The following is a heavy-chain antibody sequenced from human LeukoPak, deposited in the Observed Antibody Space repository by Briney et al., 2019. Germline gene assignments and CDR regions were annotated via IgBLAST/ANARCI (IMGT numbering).Heavy chain of an antibody. CDR1: GGSFSGHY. CDR2: VNDRGST. CDR3: ARGVVSGRFGDYYYYMDV. Sequence: SETLSLTCAVYGGSFSGHYWTWIRQPPGKGLHWIGEVNDRGSTDYNPSLKSRLTISEDKSKKQFSLRLPSVTAADTAVYYCARGVVSGRFGDYYYYMDVWGKGTTVTVSS. D-gene: IGHD3-16*01. V-gene: IGHV4-34*01. J-gene: IGHJ6*03.